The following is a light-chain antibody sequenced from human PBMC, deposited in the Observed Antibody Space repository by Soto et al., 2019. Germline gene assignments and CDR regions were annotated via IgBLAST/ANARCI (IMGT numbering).Light chain of an antibody. CDR3: SSYSSTTSYV. CDR2: DVS. V-gene: IGLV2-14*01. J-gene: IGLJ1*01. Sequence: QSVLTQPASVSGSPGQSITISCTGTTSDIGGYNFVSWYQQEPGKAPKLMIYDVSNRPSGVSDRFSGSKSGSTASLTISGLQAEDEADYYCSSYSSTTSYVLGAGTKVTVL. CDR1: TSDIGGYNF.